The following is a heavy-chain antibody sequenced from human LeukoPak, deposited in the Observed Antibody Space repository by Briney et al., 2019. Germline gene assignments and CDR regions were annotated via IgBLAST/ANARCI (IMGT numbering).Heavy chain of an antibody. CDR3: VRGAATITGDAFDI. CDR1: GGSISSFY. Sequence: SETLSLTCTVSGGSISSFYWGWIRQPAGKGLEWIGRIHSTGSNNYNTSLKSRVTMSVDTSKNQFSLKVKSVTAADTAVYYCVRGAATITGDAFDIWGPGTLVTVSS. CDR2: IHSTGSN. J-gene: IGHJ3*02. V-gene: IGHV4-4*07. D-gene: IGHD6-13*01.